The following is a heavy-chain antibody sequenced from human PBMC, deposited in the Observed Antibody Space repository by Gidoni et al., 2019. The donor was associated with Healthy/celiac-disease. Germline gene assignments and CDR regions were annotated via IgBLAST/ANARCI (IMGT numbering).Heavy chain of an antibody. CDR2: ISWNSGSI. CDR1: GFTCDDYA. CDR3: AKSRTSASGLLDY. D-gene: IGHD6-13*01. J-gene: IGHJ4*02. V-gene: IGHV3-9*01. Sequence: EVQLVESGGGLVQPGRSLRLSCAASGFTCDDYAMHWVRQAPGKGLEWVSGISWNSGSIAYADSVRGRFTISRDNAKNSLYLQMNSLRPEDTALYYCAKSRTSASGLLDYWGQGTLVTVSS.